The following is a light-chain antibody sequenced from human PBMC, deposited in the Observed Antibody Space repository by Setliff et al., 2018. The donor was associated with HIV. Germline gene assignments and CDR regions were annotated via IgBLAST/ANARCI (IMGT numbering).Light chain of an antibody. Sequence: QSVLTQPPSASGTPGQRVTISCSGSSSNIASNYVYWYQQLPGTAPKLLIYRNNQRPSGVPDRFSGSKSGTSASLAISGLRSGDEADYYCAVWDDSLGADVFGSGTKVTVL. V-gene: IGLV1-47*01. J-gene: IGLJ1*01. CDR2: RNN. CDR1: SSNIASNY. CDR3: AVWDDSLGADV.